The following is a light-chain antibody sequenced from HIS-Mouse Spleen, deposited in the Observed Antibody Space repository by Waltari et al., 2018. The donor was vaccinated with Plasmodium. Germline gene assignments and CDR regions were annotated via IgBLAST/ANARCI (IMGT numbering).Light chain of an antibody. CDR2: WAS. CDR1: QSVLYSSNNKNY. V-gene: IGKV4-1*01. Sequence: DIVMTHSPDSLAVSLGERATIQCKSSQSVLYSSNNKNYLAWYQQKPGQPPKLLIYWASTRESGVPDRFSGSGSGTDFTLTISSLQAEDVAVYYCQQYYSTPYTFGQGTKLEIK. J-gene: IGKJ2*01. CDR3: QQYYSTPYT.